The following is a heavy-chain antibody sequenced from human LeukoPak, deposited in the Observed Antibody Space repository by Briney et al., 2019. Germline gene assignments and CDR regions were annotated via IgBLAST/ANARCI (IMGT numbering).Heavy chain of an antibody. Sequence: ASVKVSCKASGYTFSSYGINWVRQAPGQGLEWMGWISAYNGNTNYAQKLQGRVTMTTDTSTSTAYMELSRLRSDDTAVYYCARVTTSPGRVDPWGQGTLVTVSS. V-gene: IGHV1-18*01. J-gene: IGHJ5*02. CDR2: ISAYNGNT. CDR3: ARVTTSPGRVDP. D-gene: IGHD1/OR15-1a*01. CDR1: GYTFSSYG.